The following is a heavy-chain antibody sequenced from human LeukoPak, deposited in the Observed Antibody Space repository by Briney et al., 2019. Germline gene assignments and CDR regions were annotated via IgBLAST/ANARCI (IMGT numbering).Heavy chain of an antibody. CDR2: IYHSGST. Sequence: ASETLSLTCTVSGYSISSGYYWGWIRQPPGKGLEWIGSIYHSGSTYYNPSLKSRVTISVDTSKNQFSLKLSSVTAADTAVYYCARGYYYDSSGYSPDAFDIWGQGTMVTVSS. CDR1: GYSISSGYY. J-gene: IGHJ3*02. D-gene: IGHD3-22*01. V-gene: IGHV4-38-2*02. CDR3: ARGYYYDSSGYSPDAFDI.